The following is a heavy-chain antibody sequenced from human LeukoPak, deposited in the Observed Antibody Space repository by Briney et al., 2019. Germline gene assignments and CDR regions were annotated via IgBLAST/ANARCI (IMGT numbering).Heavy chain of an antibody. V-gene: IGHV1-69*04. CDR3: MRGAEAFDTFDF. Sequence: GASVKVSCKASGGTSNSYAIAWVRQAPGQGLEWMGRAFPILGTANSAQKFQGRVTLTSDKSTSTAYMEMRSPTSEDTAVYYCMRGAEAFDTFDFLGQGTLVTGSS. CDR1: GGTSNSYA. D-gene: IGHD2/OR15-2a*01. J-gene: IGHJ4*02. CDR2: AFPILGTA.